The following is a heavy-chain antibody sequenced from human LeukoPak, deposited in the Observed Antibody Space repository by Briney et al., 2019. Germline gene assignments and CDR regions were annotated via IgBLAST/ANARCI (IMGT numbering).Heavy chain of an antibody. CDR3: ARDLHSYGY. CDR2: ISSSSSTI. D-gene: IGHD5-18*01. J-gene: IGHJ4*02. CDR1: GFTFSSYS. V-gene: IGHV3-48*01. Sequence: PGGSLRLSCSASGFTFSSYSMNWVRQAPGKGLEWASYISSSSSTIYYADSVKGRFTISRDNAKNSLYLQMNSLRAEDTAVYYCARDLHSYGYWGQGTLVTVSS.